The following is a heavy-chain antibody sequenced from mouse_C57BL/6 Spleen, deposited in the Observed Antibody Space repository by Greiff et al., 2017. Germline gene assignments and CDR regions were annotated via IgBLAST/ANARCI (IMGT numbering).Heavy chain of an antibody. CDR3: ARGVLRGYAMDY. CDR1: GYTFTSYW. CDR2: IDPSDSET. Sequence: QVQLQQPGAELVRPGSSVKLSCKASGYTFTSYWMHWVKQRPIQGLEWIGNIDPSDSETHYNQKFKDKATLTVDKSSSTAYMQLSSLTSEDSAVYYCARGVLRGYAMDYWGQGTSVTVSS. D-gene: IGHD2-14*01. J-gene: IGHJ4*01. V-gene: IGHV1-52*01.